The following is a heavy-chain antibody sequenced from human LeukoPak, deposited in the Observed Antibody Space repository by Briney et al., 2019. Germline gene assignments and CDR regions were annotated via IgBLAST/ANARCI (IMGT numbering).Heavy chain of an antibody. J-gene: IGHJ4*02. CDR3: ASRIVGTPDYFDY. Sequence: GGSLRLSCAASGFTFTSFAMSWVRQAPGKGLEWVANIFQDGNDKYYVDSVKGRFTISRDNAKNSLYLQMNSLRVEDTAMYYCASRIVGTPDYFDYWGQGTLVTVSS. CDR2: IFQDGNDK. D-gene: IGHD1-26*01. V-gene: IGHV3-7*01. CDR1: GFTFTSFA.